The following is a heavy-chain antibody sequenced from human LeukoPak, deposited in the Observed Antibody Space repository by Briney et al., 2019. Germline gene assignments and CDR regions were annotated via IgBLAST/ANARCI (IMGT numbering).Heavy chain of an antibody. Sequence: PGGSLRLSCAASGFTFSNAWMSWVRQAPGKGLEWVSAISGSGGSTYYADSVKGRFTISRDNSKNTLYLQMNSLRAEDTAVYYCAKDIAAAFDYWGQGTLVTVSS. CDR3: AKDIAAAFDY. CDR2: ISGSGGST. V-gene: IGHV3-23*01. D-gene: IGHD6-13*01. J-gene: IGHJ4*02. CDR1: GFTFSNAW.